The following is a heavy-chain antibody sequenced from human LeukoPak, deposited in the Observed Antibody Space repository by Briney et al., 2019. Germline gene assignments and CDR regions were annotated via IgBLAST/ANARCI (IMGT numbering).Heavy chain of an antibody. CDR3: ARFSGRN. CDR2: ISTNGGST. Sequence: GGSLRLSCVASGFDFDSYTIQWVRQAPGKGLEYVSAISTNGGSTFYANSVKGRFTISRDNSKNTLYLQMGSLRTEDTAVYYCARFSGRNWGQGTLVTVSS. J-gene: IGHJ4*02. D-gene: IGHD2-15*01. CDR1: GFDFDSYT. V-gene: IGHV3-64*01.